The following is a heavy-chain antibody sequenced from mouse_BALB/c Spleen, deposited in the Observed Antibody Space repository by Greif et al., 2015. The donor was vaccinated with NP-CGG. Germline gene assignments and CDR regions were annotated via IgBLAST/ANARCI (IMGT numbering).Heavy chain of an antibody. J-gene: IGHJ2*01. Sequence: EVKLVESGGGLVQPGGPRKLSCAASGFTFSSFGMHWVRQAPEKGLEWVAYISSGSSTIYYADTVKGRFTIARDNPKNTLFLQMTSLRSEDTAMYYCARLGRSYFDYWGQGTTLTVSS. CDR2: ISSGSSTI. CDR3: ARLGRSYFDY. V-gene: IGHV5-17*02. CDR1: GFTFSSFG. D-gene: IGHD4-1*01.